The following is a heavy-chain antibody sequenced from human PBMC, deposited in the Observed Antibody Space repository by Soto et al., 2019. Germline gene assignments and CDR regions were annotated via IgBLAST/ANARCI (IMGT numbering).Heavy chain of an antibody. D-gene: IGHD1-26*01. Sequence: EVQLVESGGGLVQPGGSLRLSCAASGFTFSSYAMHWVRQAPGKGLEYVSAISSNGGSTYYANSVKGRFTISRDNSKNTLYLQRGSLRAEDMVVYYCARALVGGNRTEVFGYWGQGTLVTVSS. CDR3: ARALVGGNRTEVFGY. V-gene: IGHV3-64*01. CDR1: GFTFSSYA. CDR2: ISSNGGST. J-gene: IGHJ4*02.